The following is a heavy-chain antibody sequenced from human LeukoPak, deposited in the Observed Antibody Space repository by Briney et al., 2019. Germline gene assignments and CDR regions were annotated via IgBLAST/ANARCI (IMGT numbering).Heavy chain of an antibody. D-gene: IGHD6-13*01. V-gene: IGHV1-46*01. CDR3: ARGYIAPKRPDAFDI. J-gene: IGHJ3*02. Sequence: GASVKVSCKASGYTFTSYYMHWVRQAPGQGLEWMGIINPSGGSTSYAQKFQGRVTMTRDMSTSTVYMELSSLRSEDTAVYYCARGYIAPKRPDAFDIWGQGTMVTVSS. CDR1: GYTFTSYY. CDR2: INPSGGST.